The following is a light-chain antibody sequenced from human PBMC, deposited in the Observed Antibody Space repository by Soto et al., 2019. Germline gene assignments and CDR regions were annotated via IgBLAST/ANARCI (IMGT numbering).Light chain of an antibody. CDR1: SSDVGTYNY. CDR3: SSYTGSSTLYV. J-gene: IGLJ1*01. Sequence: QSAMTEHAGVSGITGQSITISCTGTSSDVGTYNYVSWYQQHPGKAPKVMIYEVTYRPSGVSNRFSGSKSGNTASLTISGLQAEDEAEYYCSSYTGSSTLYVFGTGTKV. V-gene: IGLV2-14*01. CDR2: EVT.